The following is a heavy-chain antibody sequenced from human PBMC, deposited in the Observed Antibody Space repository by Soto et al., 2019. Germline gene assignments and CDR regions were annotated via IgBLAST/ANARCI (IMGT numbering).Heavy chain of an antibody. CDR1: GGSFSGYY. J-gene: IGHJ4*02. CDR2: INHSGST. Sequence: QVQLQQWGAGLLKPSETLSLTCAVYGGSFSGYYWSWIRQPPGKGLEWIGEINHSGSTNYNPSLKSRVTISVDTSKNQFSLKLSSVTAADTAVYYCARALAAAGTRTFDYWGQGTLVTVSS. V-gene: IGHV4-34*01. CDR3: ARALAAAGTRTFDY. D-gene: IGHD6-13*01.